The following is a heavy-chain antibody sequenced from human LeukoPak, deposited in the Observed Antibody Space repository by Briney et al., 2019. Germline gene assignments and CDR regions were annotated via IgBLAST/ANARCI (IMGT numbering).Heavy chain of an antibody. V-gene: IGHV3-23*01. J-gene: IGHJ4*02. CDR3: AKDLKITMVRGFDY. Sequence: GGSLRLSCAASGFTFSSYAMSWVRQAPGKGLEWVSAMSGSGGSTYYADSVKGRFTISRDNSKNTLYLQMNSLRAEDTAVYYCAKDLKITMVRGFDYWGQGTLVTVSS. CDR1: GFTFSSYA. CDR2: MSGSGGST. D-gene: IGHD3-10*01.